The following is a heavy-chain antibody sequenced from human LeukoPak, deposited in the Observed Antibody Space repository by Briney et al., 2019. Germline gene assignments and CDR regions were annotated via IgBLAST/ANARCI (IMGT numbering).Heavy chain of an antibody. D-gene: IGHD4-11*01. CDR3: ARGIESYSDYGY. V-gene: IGHV4-59*01. J-gene: IGHJ4*02. CDR2: MYNSGST. CDR1: GGSISGSY. Sequence: SETLSLTCTVSGGSISGSYWSWIRQPPGKGLEWIAYMYNSGSTNYNPSLKSRVTISIDTSKNQFSLKLSSLTAADTAIYYCARGIESYSDYGYWGQGILVTVSS.